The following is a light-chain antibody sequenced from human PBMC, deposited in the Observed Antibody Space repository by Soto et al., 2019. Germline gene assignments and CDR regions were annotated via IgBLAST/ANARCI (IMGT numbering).Light chain of an antibody. CDR1: QSVSSR. J-gene: IGKJ2*01. CDR3: QQYYDWPPYT. CDR2: RTS. V-gene: IGKV3-15*01. Sequence: EIVMTQSPATLSVSPGERATLSCRASQSVSSRLAWYQQKPGQAPRLLIYRTSTRATGIPARFSGSGSGTELTLTISSLQSEDFAVYYCQQYYDWPPYTFGQGTKLEI.